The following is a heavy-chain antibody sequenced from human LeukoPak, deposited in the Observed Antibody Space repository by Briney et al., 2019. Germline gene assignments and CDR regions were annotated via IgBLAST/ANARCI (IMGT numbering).Heavy chain of an antibody. CDR1: GFTFSSYV. D-gene: IGHD3-16*01. J-gene: IGHJ4*02. Sequence: GGSLRLSCAASGFTFSSYVMHWVRQAPGKGLEWVAIISYDGSNEYYADSVKGRFTISRDNSKNTLYLQMNSLRSDDTAVYYCARGSHRLYDYVWGTYESKDYWGQGTLVTVSS. CDR2: ISYDGSNE. V-gene: IGHV3-30*04. CDR3: ARGSHRLYDYVWGTYESKDY.